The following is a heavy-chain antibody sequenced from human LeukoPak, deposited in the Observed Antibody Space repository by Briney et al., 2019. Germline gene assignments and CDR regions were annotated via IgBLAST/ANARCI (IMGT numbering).Heavy chain of an antibody. Sequence: SQTLSLTCTVSGGSLSSGTYYWTWLRQPAGTGLEWIGRIYTTGSTNYNPSLKSRVTMSTDTSKNQFSLKLSSVTAADTAVYYCARVTTGGYYNCWGQGTLVTASS. CDR1: GGSLSSGTYY. CDR3: ARVTTGGYYNC. J-gene: IGHJ4*02. D-gene: IGHD3-22*01. CDR2: IYTTGST. V-gene: IGHV4-61*02.